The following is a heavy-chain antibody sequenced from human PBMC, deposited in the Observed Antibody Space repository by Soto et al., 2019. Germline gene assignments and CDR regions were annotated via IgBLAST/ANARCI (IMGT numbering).Heavy chain of an antibody. V-gene: IGHV3-33*08. Sequence: GGSLRLSCTTSGFTFDTYGMHWVRQAPGKGLEWVAIIWYDGSNKYYADSVKGRFTISRDNSKNTLYLQMNSLRAGDTALYYCARSDCTGAYCYSWPFNYGVDVWGQGTTVTVSS. J-gene: IGHJ6*02. CDR3: ARSDCTGAYCYSWPFNYGVDV. CDR1: GFTFDTYG. D-gene: IGHD2-15*01. CDR2: IWYDGSNK.